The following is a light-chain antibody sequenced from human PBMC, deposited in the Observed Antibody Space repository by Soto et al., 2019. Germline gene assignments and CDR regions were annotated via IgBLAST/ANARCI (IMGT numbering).Light chain of an antibody. V-gene: IGLV2-8*01. CDR1: SNDVGGYNY. CDR3: SSYAGSNSVV. J-gene: IGLJ2*01. CDR2: EVT. Sequence: QSALTQPPSASGSPGQSVTISCTGTSNDVGGYNYVSWYQQNPGKAPKLMIYEVTKRPSGVPDRFSGSKSGNTASLTVSGLQAEDEADYYCSSYAGSNSVVFGGGTKLTVL.